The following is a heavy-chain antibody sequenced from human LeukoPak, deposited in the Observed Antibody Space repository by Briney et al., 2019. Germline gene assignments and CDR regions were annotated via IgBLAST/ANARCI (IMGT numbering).Heavy chain of an antibody. CDR2: INPSGGST. CDR1: GYTFTTYY. J-gene: IGHJ5*02. CDR3: ARAHTLVSGFDP. Sequence: ASVKVSCKASGYTFTTYYMHWMRQAPGQGLEWMGIINPSGGSTSYAQKFQGRVTMTRDTSTSTVYMEPSSLRSEDTAVYYCARAHTLVSGFDPWGQGTLVTVSS. V-gene: IGHV1-46*01. D-gene: IGHD3-16*02.